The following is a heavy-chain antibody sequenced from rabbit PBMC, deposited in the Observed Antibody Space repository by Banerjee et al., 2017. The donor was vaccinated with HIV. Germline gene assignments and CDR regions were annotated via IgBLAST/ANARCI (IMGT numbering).Heavy chain of an antibody. CDR1: GFSFSSGYY. Sequence: QSLEESGGDLVKPGASLTLTCTASGFSFSSGYYMCWVRQAPGKGLEWIACIYAGSSGSTYYASWAKGRFTISKSTSLNTVTLQMTSLTAADTATYFCARAGSSYYPSGMDLWGPGTLVTVS. J-gene: IGHJ6*01. D-gene: IGHD8-1*01. CDR2: IYAGSSGST. CDR3: ARAGSSYYPSGMDL. V-gene: IGHV1S40*01.